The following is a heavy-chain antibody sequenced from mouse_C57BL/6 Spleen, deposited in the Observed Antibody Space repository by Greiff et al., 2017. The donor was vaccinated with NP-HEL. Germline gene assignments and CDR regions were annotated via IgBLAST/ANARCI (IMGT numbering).Heavy chain of an antibody. V-gene: IGHV1-52*01. CDR3: ARRGGYSKGYFDV. D-gene: IGHD2-5*01. CDR2: IDPSDSET. J-gene: IGHJ1*03. Sequence: VQLQQPGAELVRPGSSVKLSCKASGYTFTSYWMHWVKQRPIQGLEWIGNIDPSDSETHYNQKFKDKATLTVDKSSSTAYMQLSSLTSEDSAVYYCARRGGYSKGYFDVWGTGTTVTVSS. CDR1: GYTFTSYW.